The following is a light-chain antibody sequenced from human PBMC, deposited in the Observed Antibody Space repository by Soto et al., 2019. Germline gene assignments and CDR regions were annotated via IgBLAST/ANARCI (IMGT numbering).Light chain of an antibody. V-gene: IGKV3-20*01. CDR2: GAS. Sequence: EIVLTQSRGTLSLSPGERATLSCVASQSVSSSYLAWYQQEPGQAPRLLIYGASSRATGIPDRFSGSGSGTDFTLTITRLEHEDFAVYYCQQYGSSPWTFGQGTKADIK. CDR3: QQYGSSPWT. CDR1: QSVSSSY. J-gene: IGKJ1*01.